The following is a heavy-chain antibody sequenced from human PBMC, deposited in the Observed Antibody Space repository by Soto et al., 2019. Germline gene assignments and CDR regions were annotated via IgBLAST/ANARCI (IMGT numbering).Heavy chain of an antibody. Sequence: GASVKVSCKASGYTFTSYAMHWVRQAPGQRLEWMGWINAGNGNTKYSQKFQGRVTITRDTSASTAYMELSSLRSEDTAVYYCARSWEWELGDAFDIWGQGTMVTVSS. CDR3: ARSWEWELGDAFDI. CDR1: GYTFTSYA. V-gene: IGHV1-3*01. D-gene: IGHD1-26*01. CDR2: INAGNGNT. J-gene: IGHJ3*02.